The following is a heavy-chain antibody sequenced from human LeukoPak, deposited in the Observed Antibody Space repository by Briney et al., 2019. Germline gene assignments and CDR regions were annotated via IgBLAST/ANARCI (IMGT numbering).Heavy chain of an antibody. CDR1: GHTFTTYY. J-gene: IGHJ4*02. CDR3: ARDLGVYDSSGYYYRGLDY. V-gene: IGHV1-46*01. D-gene: IGHD3-22*01. Sequence: ASVKVSCKASGHTFTTYYIHWVRQAPGQGLEWMGIINPSGGSRSYAQKFQGRVTMTRDTSTSTVYMELSSLRSEDTAMYHCARDLGVYDSSGYYYRGLDYWGQGTLVTVSS. CDR2: INPSGGSR.